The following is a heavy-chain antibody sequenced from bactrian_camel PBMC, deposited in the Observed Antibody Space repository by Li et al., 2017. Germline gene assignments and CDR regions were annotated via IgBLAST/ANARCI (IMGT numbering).Heavy chain of an antibody. V-gene: IGHV3S40*01. CDR2: ISPFGTTT. Sequence: VQLVESGGGLVQPGGSLRLSCAASGFTFSSYAMFWVRQAPGKGLEWVSTISPFGTTTYYGDSFKGRFTISRDNAKNTVYLQMNSLKPEDTAVYYCVRDLPVWVGSNNYWGQGTQVTVS. J-gene: IGHJ4*01. CDR3: VRDLPVWVGSNNY. D-gene: IGHD5*01. CDR1: GFTFSSYA.